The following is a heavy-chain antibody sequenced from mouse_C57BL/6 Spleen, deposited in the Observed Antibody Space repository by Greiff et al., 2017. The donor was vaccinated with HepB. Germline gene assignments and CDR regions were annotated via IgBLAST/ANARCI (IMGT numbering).Heavy chain of an antibody. CDR3: ARREDYDWFAY. CDR1: GYTFTSYT. CDR2: INPSSGYT. Sequence: VKLMESGAELARPGASVKMSCKASGYTFTSYTMHWVKQRPGQGLEWIGYINPSSGYTKYNQKFKDKATLTADKSSSTAYMQLSSLTSEDSAVYYCARREDYDWFAYWGQGTLVTVSA. D-gene: IGHD2-4*01. V-gene: IGHV1-4*01. J-gene: IGHJ3*01.